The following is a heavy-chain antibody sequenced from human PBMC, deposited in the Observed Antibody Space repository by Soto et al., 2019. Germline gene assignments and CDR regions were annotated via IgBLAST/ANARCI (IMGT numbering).Heavy chain of an antibody. J-gene: IGHJ4*02. CDR3: ANILVGQWLVPGGY. V-gene: IGHV3-23*01. Sequence: EVQILESGGALLHPGGSLTLSCAASGFTSTMTWLRQAPGQGLERVSASDFSGRLTYYADSVKGRFTIFRDTSVNTLFLQMNSLRTEDTAVYYCANILVGQWLVPGGYWGPGTLVTVSP. D-gene: IGHD6-19*01. CDR1: GFTST. CDR2: SDFSGRLT.